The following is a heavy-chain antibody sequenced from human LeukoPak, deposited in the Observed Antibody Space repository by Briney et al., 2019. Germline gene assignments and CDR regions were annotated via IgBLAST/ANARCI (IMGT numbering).Heavy chain of an antibody. CDR2: IYYTGGT. CDR3: ARKFTGFDY. Sequence: SETLSLTCSVSGYSISSGYYWGWIRQPPGGGLEWIGSIYYTGGTLYNPSLKSRVSMSVDTSTNQFSLKLSSVTAADTAVYYCARKFTGFDYWGQGTLVTVSS. CDR1: GYSISSGYY. V-gene: IGHV4-38-2*02. J-gene: IGHJ4*02. D-gene: IGHD1-14*01.